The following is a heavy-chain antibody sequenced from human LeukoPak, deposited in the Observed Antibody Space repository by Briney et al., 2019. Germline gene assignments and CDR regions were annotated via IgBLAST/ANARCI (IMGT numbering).Heavy chain of an antibody. Sequence: GGSLRLSCAASGFSFSSYAMSWVRHAPGKGLEWVSVISGRGDTTNYADSAKGRFTISRDNSKNTLYLQMNSLRAEDTAVYYCSAGIDYWGQGTLVTVSS. V-gene: IGHV3-23*01. CDR3: SAGIDY. CDR2: ISGRGDTT. D-gene: IGHD6-13*01. J-gene: IGHJ4*02. CDR1: GFSFSSYA.